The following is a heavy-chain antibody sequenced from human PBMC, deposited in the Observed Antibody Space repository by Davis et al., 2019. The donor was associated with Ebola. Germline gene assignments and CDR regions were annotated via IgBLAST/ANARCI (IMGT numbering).Heavy chain of an antibody. Sequence: PSATLSLTCAVYGGSFSDYYWSWIRQPPGKGLEWIGEMNRRGRAYYNPSLKSRVTISVDTSKNQFSLELSSVTAADTAVYYCASPHQIRGRNYFDCWGQGTLVTVSS. J-gene: IGHJ4*02. CDR3: ASPHQIRGRNYFDC. V-gene: IGHV4-34*01. CDR1: GGSFSDYY. CDR2: MNRRGRA. D-gene: IGHD3/OR15-3a*01.